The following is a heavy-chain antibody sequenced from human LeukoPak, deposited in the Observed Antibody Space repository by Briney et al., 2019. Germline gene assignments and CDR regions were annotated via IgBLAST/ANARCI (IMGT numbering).Heavy chain of an antibody. D-gene: IGHD2/OR15-2a*01. CDR2: INPYSGAT. V-gene: IGHV1-2*02. CDR1: GYNLTDYY. Sequence: ASVKVSCKALGYNLTDYYFHWVRQAPGQGLEWMGKINPYSGATNYAQKFQGRVAMTRGASIYTVYMELSRPTSDDTALYYCASFYVPWGQGTLVTVSS. J-gene: IGHJ5*02. CDR3: ASFYVP.